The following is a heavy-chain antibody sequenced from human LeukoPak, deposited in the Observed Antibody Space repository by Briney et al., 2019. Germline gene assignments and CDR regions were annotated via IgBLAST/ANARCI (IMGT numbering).Heavy chain of an antibody. CDR1: GGSISSYY. V-gene: IGHV4-59*12. Sequence: PSETLSLTCTVSGGSISSYYWSWIRQPPGKGLEWIGYIYYSGSTNYNPSLKSRVTISVDASKNQFSLKLSSVTAADTAVYYCARDQRDLPRIAAAGDYYYYMDVWGKGTTVTVSS. J-gene: IGHJ6*03. D-gene: IGHD6-13*01. CDR3: ARDQRDLPRIAAAGDYYYYMDV. CDR2: IYYSGST.